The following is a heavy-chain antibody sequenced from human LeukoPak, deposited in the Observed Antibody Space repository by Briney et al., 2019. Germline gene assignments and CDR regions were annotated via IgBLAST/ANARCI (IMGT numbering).Heavy chain of an antibody. J-gene: IGHJ4*02. CDR2: TYYRSKWSS. D-gene: IGHD5-18*01. V-gene: IGHV6-1*01. CDR1: GDSVSSKSAA. CDR3: ARAGYSYGQYYFDY. Sequence: TSQTLSLTCAISGDSVSSKSAAWNWIRQSPSRGLEWLGRTYYRSKWSSGYAESVKSRLTVSPDTSKNQFSLQLRSVTAADTAVYYCARAGYSYGQYYFDYWGQGTLVTVSS.